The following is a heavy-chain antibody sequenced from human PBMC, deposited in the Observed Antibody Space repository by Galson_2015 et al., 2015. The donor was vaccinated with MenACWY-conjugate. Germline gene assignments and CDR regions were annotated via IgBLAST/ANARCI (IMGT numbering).Heavy chain of an antibody. CDR2: ISASTGNT. Sequence: SVKVACKASGYTFTTYGIGWGRQAPGQGLEWVGWISASTGNTNYAQKIKDRVILTTDTSTATAYMELRNLRSDDTAVYYCARVIKKGESDYFWGSFAYWGQGTLLTVSS. CDR3: ARVIKKGESDYFWGSFAY. J-gene: IGHJ4*02. V-gene: IGHV1-18*01. D-gene: IGHD3-16*01. CDR1: GYTFTTYG.